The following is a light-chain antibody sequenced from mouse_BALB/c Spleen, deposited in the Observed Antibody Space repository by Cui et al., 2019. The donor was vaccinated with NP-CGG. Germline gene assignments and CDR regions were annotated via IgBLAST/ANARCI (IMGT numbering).Light chain of an antibody. J-gene: IGLJ1*01. V-gene: IGLV1*01. CDR1: TGAVTTSNY. CDR3: ALWYSNHWV. Sequence: QAVVTQESALTTSAGETVTLTCRSSTGAVTTSNYAHWVQEKPDHLFTVLIGGTNNRAPGVPARFSGALIGDKAALTITGAQTEDEAIYFCALWYSNHWVFGGGTKLTVL. CDR2: GTN.